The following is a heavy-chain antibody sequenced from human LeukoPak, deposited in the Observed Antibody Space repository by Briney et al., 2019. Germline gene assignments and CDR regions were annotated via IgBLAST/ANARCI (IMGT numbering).Heavy chain of an antibody. Sequence: GGSLRLSCGASGFTFSSNAMYWVRQAPGKGLEWVSGISDSGRSTYYADSVKGRFTISGDKSKNTLYLQMNSLRPEDTAVYYCAKDLAGTTSFDYWGQGTLVTVSS. J-gene: IGHJ4*02. CDR2: ISDSGRST. D-gene: IGHD1-7*01. CDR3: AKDLAGTTSFDY. CDR1: GFTFSSNA. V-gene: IGHV3-23*01.